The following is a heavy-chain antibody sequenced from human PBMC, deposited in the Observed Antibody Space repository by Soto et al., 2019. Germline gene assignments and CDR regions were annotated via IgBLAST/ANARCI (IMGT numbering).Heavy chain of an antibody. Sequence: QVQLVQSGAAVKKPGSSVKVSCKASGGTFSSYAISWVRQAPGQGLEWMGGFIPMFNRPHSARKFQGRVTITADESTSTAYRDQSSLRSEYTAVYYCAMGQLHPFSNDYYAWYVWGQGTTVTVSS. V-gene: IGHV1-69*01. CDR2: FIPMFNRP. CDR3: AMGQLHPFSNDYYAWYV. D-gene: IGHD3-16*01. CDR1: GGTFSSYA. J-gene: IGHJ6*02.